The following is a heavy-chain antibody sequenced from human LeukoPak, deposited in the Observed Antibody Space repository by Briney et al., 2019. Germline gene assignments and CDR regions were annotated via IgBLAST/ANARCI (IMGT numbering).Heavy chain of an antibody. CDR1: GFTFSSYG. V-gene: IGHV3-53*01. J-gene: IGHJ4*02. CDR2: IYSGGST. CDR3: ARGYCSGGSCYWDYFDY. D-gene: IGHD2-15*01. Sequence: GGTLRLSCAASGFTFSSYGMSWVRQAPGKGLEWVSVIYSGGSTYYADSVKGRFIISRDNSKNTLYLQMNSLRAEDTAVYYCARGYCSGGSCYWDYFDYWGQGTLVTVSS.